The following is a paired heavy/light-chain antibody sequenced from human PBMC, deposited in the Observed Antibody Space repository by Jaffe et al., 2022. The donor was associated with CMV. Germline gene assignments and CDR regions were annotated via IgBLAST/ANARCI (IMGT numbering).Heavy chain of an antibody. J-gene: IGHJ4*02. D-gene: IGHD3-16*01. CDR1: GFTFSSYS. CDR3: AKGSPVMRETDY. V-gene: IGHV3-23*01. CDR2: ISGSGTEA. Sequence: EVQMLESGGGLVQPGGSLRLSCAASGFTFSSYSMGWVRQTPGKGLEWVSTISGSGTEAYYADSVKGRFTISRDNSKNTLYLQMNSLRVEDTAVYSCAKGSPVMRETDYWGQGTLVTVSS.
Light chain of an antibody. V-gene: IGKV2-30*02. CDR1: QSLVHSDGNTY. CDR3: IQGTHWPYT. CDR2: KVS. J-gene: IGKJ2*01. Sequence: DVVLTQSPLSLPVTLGQPASISCRSSQSLVHSDGNTYLHWFQQRPGQSPRRLIYKVSNRDSGVPDRFSGSGSGTDFTLRISRVEAEDVGVYYCIQGTHWPYTFGQGTKLEIK.